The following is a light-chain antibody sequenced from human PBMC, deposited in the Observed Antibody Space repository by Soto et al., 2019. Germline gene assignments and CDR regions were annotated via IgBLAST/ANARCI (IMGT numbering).Light chain of an antibody. V-gene: IGLV2-23*02. CDR3: CSYSGSSTCWV. CDR2: EVS. J-gene: IGLJ3*02. Sequence: QSALTQPASVSGSPGQSITISCTGTSSDVGSYNLVSWYRQHPGKAPKLMIYEVSKRPSGVSDRFSGSKSGNTASLTISGLEAEDEADYYCCSYSGSSTCWVFGGGTKLTVL. CDR1: SSDVGSYNL.